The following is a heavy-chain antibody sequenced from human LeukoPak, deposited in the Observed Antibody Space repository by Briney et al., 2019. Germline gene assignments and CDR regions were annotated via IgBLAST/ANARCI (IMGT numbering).Heavy chain of an antibody. J-gene: IGHJ4*02. V-gene: IGHV3-23*01. CDR2: ISVSGGST. Sequence: GGSLRLSCAASGFTFSSYAMGWVRQAPGEGPEWVSVISVSGGSTHYADSAKGRFTISRDNSKNTLYLQMNSLRVEDTAVYYCAKGGGATVPFDNWGQGTLVTVSS. CDR3: AKGGGATVPFDN. D-gene: IGHD4-11*01. CDR1: GFTFSSYA.